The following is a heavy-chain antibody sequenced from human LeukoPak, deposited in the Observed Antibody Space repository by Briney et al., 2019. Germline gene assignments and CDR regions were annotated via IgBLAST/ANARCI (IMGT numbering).Heavy chain of an antibody. Sequence: PSETLSLTCTVSGGSISSYYWSWIRQPAGKGLEWIGRIYTSGSTNYNPSLKSRVTMSVDTSKNQFSLKLSSVTAADTAVYYCARVGPFSSSWPHHYYYYMDVWGKGTTVTVSS. D-gene: IGHD6-13*01. CDR2: IYTSGST. CDR1: GGSISSYY. J-gene: IGHJ6*03. V-gene: IGHV4-4*07. CDR3: ARVGPFSSSWPHHYYYYMDV.